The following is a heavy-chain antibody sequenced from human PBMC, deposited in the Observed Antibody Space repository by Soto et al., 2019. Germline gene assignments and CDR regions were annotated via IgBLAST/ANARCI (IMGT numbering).Heavy chain of an antibody. CDR3: ARVIAAADSA. CDR1: GFTFSDYY. Sequence: RRLSCAASGFTFSDYYMSWIRQAPGKGLEWVSYISSSSSYTNYADSVKGRFTISRDNAKNSLYLQMNSLRAEDTAVYYCARVIAAADSAWGQGTLVTVSS. J-gene: IGHJ5*02. D-gene: IGHD6-13*01. V-gene: IGHV3-11*06. CDR2: ISSSSSYT.